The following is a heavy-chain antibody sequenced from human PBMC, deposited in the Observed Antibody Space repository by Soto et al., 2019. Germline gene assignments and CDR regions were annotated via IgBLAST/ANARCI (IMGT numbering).Heavy chain of an antibody. V-gene: IGHV1-18*01. CDR1: GYTFTSYS. CDR2: ISVNNGNT. CDR3: ARSYGSGRNLRISDY. D-gene: IGHD3-10*01. J-gene: IGHJ4*02. Sequence: VASVKVSCKASGYTFTSYSINWVRQAPGQGLEWMGWISVNNGNTYYAQKLQGRVTMTTDTSTSTAYMELRSLRSDDTAIYYCARSYGSGRNLRISDYWGQGTLVTVSS.